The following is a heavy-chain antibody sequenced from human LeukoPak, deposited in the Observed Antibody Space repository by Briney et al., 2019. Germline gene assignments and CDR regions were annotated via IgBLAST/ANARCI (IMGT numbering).Heavy chain of an antibody. J-gene: IGHJ6*03. Sequence: GGSLRLSCAASRFTFSSYGMTWVRQAPGKGLEWVSVITYSSDTTYYADSVKGRFTISRDNSKNTLYLQMNSLRAEDTAVYYCAKGYDTTYYHYYFMDVWGKGTTVTISS. V-gene: IGHV3-23*01. D-gene: IGHD2-2*01. CDR1: RFTFSSYG. CDR3: AKGYDTTYYHYYFMDV. CDR2: ITYSSDTT.